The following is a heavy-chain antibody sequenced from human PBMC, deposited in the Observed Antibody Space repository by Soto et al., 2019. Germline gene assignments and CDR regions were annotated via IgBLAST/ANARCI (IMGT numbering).Heavy chain of an antibody. CDR2: INSGSGTK. D-gene: IGHD3-10*01. J-gene: IGHJ6*02. CDR1: GFTFSIYT. CDR3: ARDIILLSRTGMDV. V-gene: IGHV3-48*02. Sequence: EENLVESGGGLVQPGGSLRLSCAASGFTFSIYTMNWVRQAPGKGLEWVAYINSGSGTKNYAHSVKGRFTISRDDAKKSLFLQMSSLRDEDTAVYYCARDIILLSRTGMDVWGQGTTVTVSS.